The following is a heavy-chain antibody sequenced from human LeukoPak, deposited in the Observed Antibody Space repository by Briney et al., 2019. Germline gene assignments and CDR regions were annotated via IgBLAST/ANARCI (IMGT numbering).Heavy chain of an antibody. Sequence: PGGSLRLSCAASRFTFSTYWMSWVRQAPGKGLEWVANIKRDGSEKYCVDSVKGRFTISRDNAKNSLYLQMNSLRAEDTAVYYCVREPYYYDGSGVFDYWGQGSLVTVSS. V-gene: IGHV3-7*05. CDR1: RFTFSTYW. CDR3: VREPYYYDGSGVFDY. D-gene: IGHD3-22*01. CDR2: IKRDGSEK. J-gene: IGHJ4*02.